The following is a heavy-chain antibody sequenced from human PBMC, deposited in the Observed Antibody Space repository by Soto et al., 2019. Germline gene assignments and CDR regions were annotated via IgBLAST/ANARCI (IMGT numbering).Heavy chain of an antibody. Sequence: QVQLVELGGGAVQPGRSLTLSCTAPGLSFSNYGMHWVRQAPGKGLEWVAIISDDGNSQNYAGSVKGRFTISRDNFKNTVYLQMDRLRGDDTAVYYCAKDRYSSSPGHLEYWGQGTLVTVSS. CDR3: AKDRYSSSPGHLEY. CDR2: ISDDGNSQ. D-gene: IGHD6-19*01. J-gene: IGHJ4*02. V-gene: IGHV3-30*18. CDR1: GLSFSNYG.